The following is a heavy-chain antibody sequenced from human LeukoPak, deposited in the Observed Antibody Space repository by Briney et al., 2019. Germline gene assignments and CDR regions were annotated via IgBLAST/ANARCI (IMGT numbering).Heavy chain of an antibody. CDR1: GFTFSSYA. CDR3: AKRVYDILTGCDY. CDR2: ISGGGGST. D-gene: IGHD3-9*01. V-gene: IGHV3-23*01. J-gene: IGHJ4*02. Sequence: GGSLRLSCAASGFTFSSYAMSWVRQAPGKGLEWVSAISGGGGSTYYADSVKGRFTISRDNSKNTLYLQMNSLRAEDTAVYYCAKRVYDILTGCDYWGQGTLVTVSS.